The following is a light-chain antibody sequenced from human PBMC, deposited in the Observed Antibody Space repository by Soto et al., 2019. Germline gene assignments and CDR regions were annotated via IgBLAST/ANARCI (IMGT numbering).Light chain of an antibody. J-gene: IGLJ1*01. CDR2: STS. CDR1: TGVVTSGHY. V-gene: IGLV7-43*01. Sequence: QTVVTQEPSLTVSPGGTVTLTCTSSTGVVTSGHYPNWFQQKPGQAPRSLIYSTSTKQSWTPARFSGSLLGGKADLTLSGVQPEDEAEYYCLLYYGGTDVFGTGTKLTVL. CDR3: LLYYGGTDV.